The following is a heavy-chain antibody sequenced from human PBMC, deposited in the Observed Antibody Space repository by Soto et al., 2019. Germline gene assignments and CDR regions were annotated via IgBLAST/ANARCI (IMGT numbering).Heavy chain of an antibody. J-gene: IGHJ2*01. CDR1: GGSISSGGYY. V-gene: IGHV4-31*03. D-gene: IGHD4-17*01. CDR3: ARNSEWDYGDFHDWYFDL. CDR2: IYYSGST. Sequence: QVQLQESGPGLVKPSQTLSLTCTVSGGSISSGGYYWSWIRQHPGKGLEWIGYIYYSGSTYYNPSXKSRVTKSVXPXXXQXXLKLSSVTAADTAVYYCARNSEWDYGDFHDWYFDLWGRGTLVTVSS.